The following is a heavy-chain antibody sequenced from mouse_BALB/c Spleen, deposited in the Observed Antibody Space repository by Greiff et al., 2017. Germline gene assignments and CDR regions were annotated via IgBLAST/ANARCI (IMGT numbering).Heavy chain of an antibody. D-gene: IGHD2-10*01. CDR3: ALPFDY. J-gene: IGHJ2*01. CDR1: GFNIKDTY. Sequence: EVQLQQSGAELVKPGASVKLSCTASGFNIKDTYMHWVKQRPEQGLEWIGWIDPENGDTEYAPKFQGKATITADTSSNTAYLQLSSLTSEDTAVYYCALPFDYWGQGTTLTVSS. CDR2: IDPENGDT. V-gene: IGHV14-3*02.